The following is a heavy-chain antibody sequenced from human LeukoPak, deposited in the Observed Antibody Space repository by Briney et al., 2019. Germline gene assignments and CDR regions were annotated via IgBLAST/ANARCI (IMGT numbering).Heavy chain of an antibody. D-gene: IGHD5-18*01. J-gene: IGHJ4*02. CDR3: ARGLDTAMVEQYYFDY. V-gene: IGHV4-39*01. CDR1: GGSISSSSYY. Sequence: ESGPTLVKPSETLSLTCTVSGGSISSSSYYWGWIRQPPGKGREWIGSIYYSGSTYYNPSLKSRVTISVDTSKNQFSLKLSSVTAADTAVYYCARGLDTAMVEQYYFDYWGQGTLVTVSS. CDR2: IYYSGST.